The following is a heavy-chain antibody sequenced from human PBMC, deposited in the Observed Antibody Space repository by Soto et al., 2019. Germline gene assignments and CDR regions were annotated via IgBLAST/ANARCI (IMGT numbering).Heavy chain of an antibody. D-gene: IGHD4-17*01. V-gene: IGHV4-30-4*01. J-gene: IGHJ6*02. CDR2: IHYSGSV. CDR1: GGSISSDHYH. Sequence: QVQLQESGPGLVRPSQTLSLTCTVSGGSISSDHYHWTWIRQTPGKGLEGIGYIHYSGSVYYNPSLQSRVTISVDTSKNLFSLKLSAVTAADTAVYFCVREDDGGDRDYYGLDVWGQGTTVTVSS. CDR3: VREDDGGDRDYYGLDV.